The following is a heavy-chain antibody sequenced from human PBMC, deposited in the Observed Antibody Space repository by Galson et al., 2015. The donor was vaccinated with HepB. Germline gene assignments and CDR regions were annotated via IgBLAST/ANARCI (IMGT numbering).Heavy chain of an antibody. D-gene: IGHD3-10*01. V-gene: IGHV3-33*08. J-gene: IGHJ4*02. CDR3: ARDYGSGSYYFDY. CDR2: IWYDGSNK. Sequence: SLRLSCAASGFTFSSYGMHWVRQAPGKGLEWVAVIWYDGSNKYYADSVKGRFTISRDNSKNTLYLQMNSLRAEDTAVYYCARDYGSGSYYFDYWGQGTLVTVSS. CDR1: GFTFSSYG.